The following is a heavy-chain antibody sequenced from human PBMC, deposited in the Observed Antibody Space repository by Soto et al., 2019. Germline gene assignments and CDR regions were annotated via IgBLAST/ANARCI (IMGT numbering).Heavy chain of an antibody. D-gene: IGHD2-15*01. CDR3: AREGYCSGGSCYSGY. CDR2: MIAIFGTA. CDR1: GGTFSSYA. J-gene: IGHJ4*02. Sequence: QVQLVQSGAEVKKPGSSVKVSCKASGGTFSSYAISWVRQAPGQGLEWMGGMIAIFGTANYAQKFQGRVTITADESTSTAYMELSSLRSEDTAVYYCAREGYCSGGSCYSGYWGQGTLVTVSS. V-gene: IGHV1-69*01.